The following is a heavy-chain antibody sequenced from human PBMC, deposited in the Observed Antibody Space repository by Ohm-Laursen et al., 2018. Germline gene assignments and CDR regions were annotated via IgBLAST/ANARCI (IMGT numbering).Heavy chain of an antibody. CDR2: MNPNSGNT. D-gene: IGHD2-8*01. Sequence: ASVKVSCNASGYTFTSYDINWVRQATGQGLEWMGWMNPNSGNTGYAQKFQGRVTMTRNTSISTAYMELSSLRSEDTAVYYCARLYAIVYYYCYGMDVWGQGTTVTVSS. CDR3: ARLYAIVYYYCYGMDV. V-gene: IGHV1-8*01. CDR1: GYTFTSYD. J-gene: IGHJ6*02.